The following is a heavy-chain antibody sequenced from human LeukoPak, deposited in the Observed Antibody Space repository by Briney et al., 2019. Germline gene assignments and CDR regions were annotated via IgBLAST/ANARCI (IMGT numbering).Heavy chain of an antibody. Sequence: SQTLSLTCTVSGGSISSGGYYWSWIRQPPGKGLEWIGYIYHSGSTNYNPSLKSRVTISVDTSKNQFSLKLSSVTAADTAVYYCARSEYSSSWYYFDYWGQGTLATVSS. CDR1: GGSISSGGYY. CDR3: ARSEYSSSWYYFDY. D-gene: IGHD6-13*01. J-gene: IGHJ4*02. V-gene: IGHV4-30-2*01. CDR2: IYHSGST.